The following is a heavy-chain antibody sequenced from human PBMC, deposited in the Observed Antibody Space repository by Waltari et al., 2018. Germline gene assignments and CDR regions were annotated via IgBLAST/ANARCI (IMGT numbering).Heavy chain of an antibody. D-gene: IGHD2-15*01. CDR3: ARGYSVVVAATWFDP. J-gene: IGHJ5*02. CDR1: GGSISSGDYY. Sequence: QVQLQESGPGLVKPSQTLSLTCTVSGGSISSGDYYWSWIRQPPGKGLEWIGYIYYSGSTYYNPSLKSRVTISVDTSKNQFSLKLSSVTAADTTVYYCARGYSVVVAATWFDPWGQGTLVTVSS. CDR2: IYYSGST. V-gene: IGHV4-30-4*01.